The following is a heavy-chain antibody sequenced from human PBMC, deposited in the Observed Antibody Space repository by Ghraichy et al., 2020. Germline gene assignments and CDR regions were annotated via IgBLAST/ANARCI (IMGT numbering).Heavy chain of an antibody. CDR1: GYSISSGYY. CDR3: ARILSDNWFDP. Sequence: SETLSLTCTVSGYSISSGYYWGWIRQPPGKGLEWIGSIYHSGSTYYNPSLKSRVTISVDTSKNQFSLKLSSVTAADTAVYYCARILSDNWFDPWGRGTLV. V-gene: IGHV4-38-2*02. D-gene: IGHD5/OR15-5a*01. J-gene: IGHJ5*02. CDR2: IYHSGST.